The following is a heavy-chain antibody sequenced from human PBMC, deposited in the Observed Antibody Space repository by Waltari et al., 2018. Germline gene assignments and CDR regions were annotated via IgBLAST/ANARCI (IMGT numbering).Heavy chain of an antibody. CDR1: GGSFSGYY. D-gene: IGHD6-13*01. Sequence: QVQLQQWGAGLLKPSETLSLTCAVYGGSFSGYYWSWIRPPPGKGLEWIGEINHSGSTNYNPSLKSRVTISVDTSKNQFSLKLSSVTAADTAVYYCARSIAAADPAYYFDYWGQGTLVTVSS. CDR3: ARSIAAADPAYYFDY. J-gene: IGHJ4*02. CDR2: INHSGST. V-gene: IGHV4-34*01.